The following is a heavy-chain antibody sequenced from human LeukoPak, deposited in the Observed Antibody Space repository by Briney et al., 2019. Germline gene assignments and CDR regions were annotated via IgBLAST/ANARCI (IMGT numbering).Heavy chain of an antibody. V-gene: IGHV3-23*01. D-gene: IGHD4/OR15-4a*01. CDR2: ISGSGGST. Sequence: PGGSLRLSCAASGFTFSSYAMSWVRQAPGKGLEWVSAISGSGGSTYYADSVKGRFTISRDNSKNSLYLQMNSLRAEDTAVYYCARRAGAYSHPYDYWGQGTLVTVSS. CDR1: GFTFSSYA. CDR3: ARRAGAYSHPYDY. J-gene: IGHJ4*02.